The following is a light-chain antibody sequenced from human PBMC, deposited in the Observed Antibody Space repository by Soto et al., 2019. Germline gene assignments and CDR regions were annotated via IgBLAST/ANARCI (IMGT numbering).Light chain of an antibody. CDR3: QQSYGTPLT. J-gene: IGKJ4*01. Sequence: DIQMTQSPSSLSASVGDRVTITCRASQSISSYLNWYQQKPGKAPKLLIYAASSLQSGVPSRFSGSGSATDFTLTISSLQPEDFATYYCQQSYGTPLTFGGGTKGEIK. CDR1: QSISSY. V-gene: IGKV1-39*01. CDR2: AAS.